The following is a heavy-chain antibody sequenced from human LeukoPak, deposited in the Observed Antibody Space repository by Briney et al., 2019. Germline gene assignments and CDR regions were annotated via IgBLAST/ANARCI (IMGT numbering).Heavy chain of an antibody. Sequence: GASVKVSCKASGGTFSSYAISWVRQAPGQGLEWMGGIIPIFGTANYAQKFQGRVTITADESTSTAYMELSSLRSEDTAVYYCARVDILTGYSNWFDPWGQGTLVTVSS. V-gene: IGHV1-69*13. CDR2: IIPIFGTA. CDR3: ARVDILTGYSNWFDP. CDR1: GGTFSSYA. J-gene: IGHJ5*02. D-gene: IGHD3-9*01.